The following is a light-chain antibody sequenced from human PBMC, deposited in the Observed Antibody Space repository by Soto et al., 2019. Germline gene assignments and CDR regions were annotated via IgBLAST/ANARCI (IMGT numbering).Light chain of an antibody. Sequence: QSALTQPPSASGSPGQSVTISCTGASSDVGGYNYVSWYQQHPGKAPKLMIYEVNKRPSGVPDRFSGSKSGNTASLTVSGLQAEDEAGYYCSSYAGSNNFVVFGGGTKLTVL. CDR3: SSYAGSNNFVV. CDR1: SSDVGGYNY. CDR2: EVN. J-gene: IGLJ2*01. V-gene: IGLV2-8*01.